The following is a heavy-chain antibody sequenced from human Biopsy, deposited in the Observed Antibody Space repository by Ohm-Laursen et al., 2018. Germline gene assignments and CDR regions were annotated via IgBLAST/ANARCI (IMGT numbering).Heavy chain of an antibody. Sequence: SSVKVSCKSPGGTFSNYGVNWVRQAPGQGLEWLGGNIPILGTGNYAQKFQDRVTVAADTSASTATMELRSLRSDDTAVYYCATKLTGYFHHWGQGTLVIVSS. CDR2: NIPILGTG. V-gene: IGHV1-69*06. J-gene: IGHJ1*01. CDR1: GGTFSNYG. D-gene: IGHD3-9*01. CDR3: ATKLTGYFHH.